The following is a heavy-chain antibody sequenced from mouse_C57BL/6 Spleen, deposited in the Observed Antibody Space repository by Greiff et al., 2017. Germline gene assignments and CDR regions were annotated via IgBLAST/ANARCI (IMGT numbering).Heavy chain of an antibody. CDR1: GYTFTSYG. CDR3: ARRYYYGSSYGYFDV. Sequence: QVQLQQSGAELARPGASVKLSCKASGYTFTSYGISWVKQRTGQGLEWIGEIYPRSGNTYYNEKFKGKATLTADKSSSTADMELRCLTSEDSAVYFCARRYYYGSSYGYFDVWGTGTTVTVSS. CDR2: IYPRSGNT. J-gene: IGHJ1*03. D-gene: IGHD1-1*01. V-gene: IGHV1-81*01.